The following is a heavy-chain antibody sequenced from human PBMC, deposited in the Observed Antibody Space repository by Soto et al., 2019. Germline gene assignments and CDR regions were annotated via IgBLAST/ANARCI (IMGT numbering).Heavy chain of an antibody. D-gene: IGHD1-1*01. J-gene: IGHJ6*03. CDR2: IYYSGST. CDR1: GGSISRSSYY. Sequence: PSETLSLTCTVSGGSISRSSYYWGWIRQPPGKGLEWIGSIYYSGSTYYNPSLKSRVTISVDTSKNQFSLKLSSVTAADTAVYYCARQPVQFHSSCYMDVWGKGTTVTVSS. V-gene: IGHV4-39*01. CDR3: ARQPVQFHSSCYMDV.